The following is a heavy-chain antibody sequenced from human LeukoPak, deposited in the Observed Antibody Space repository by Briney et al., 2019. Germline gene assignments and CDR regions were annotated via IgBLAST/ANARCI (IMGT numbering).Heavy chain of an antibody. CDR3: ARGIAAHGGYYYYYYYMDV. Sequence: SETLSLTCAVYGGSFSGYYWSWIRQPPGKGLEWIGEINHGGSTNYNPSLKSRVTISVDTSKNQFSLKLSSVTAADTAVYYGARGIAAHGGYYYYYYYMDVWGKGTTVTVSS. D-gene: IGHD6-6*01. CDR2: INHGGST. CDR1: GGSFSGYY. V-gene: IGHV4-34*01. J-gene: IGHJ6*03.